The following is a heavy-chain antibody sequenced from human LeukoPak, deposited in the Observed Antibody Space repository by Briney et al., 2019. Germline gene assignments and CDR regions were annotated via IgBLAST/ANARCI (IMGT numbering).Heavy chain of an antibody. CDR3: AREIYGNPDY. J-gene: IGHJ4*02. V-gene: IGHV3-74*01. CDR1: GFTFSSYW. D-gene: IGHD4-17*01. CDR2: INSDGSST. Sequence: GGSLRLSCAASGFTFSSYWMHWVRQAPGQGPVWVSRINSDGSSTSYADSVKGRFTISRDNAKNTLYLQMNSLRAEDTAVYYCAREIYGNPDYWGQGTLVTVSS.